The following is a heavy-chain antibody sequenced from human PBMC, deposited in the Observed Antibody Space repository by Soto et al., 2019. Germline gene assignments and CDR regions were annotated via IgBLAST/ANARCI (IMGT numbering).Heavy chain of an antibody. CDR3: ARDKNTDLFDY. J-gene: IGHJ4*02. V-gene: IGHV4-4*08. CDR1: GGSIRSYY. Sequence: SETLSLTCTVSGGSIRSYYWSWIRQPPGKGLEWIGYIYYSGSTNYNPSLKSRVTISVDTSNNQFSLKLSSVTAADTAVYYCARDKNTDLFDYWGQGTLVTVSS. D-gene: IGHD2-8*02. CDR2: IYYSGST.